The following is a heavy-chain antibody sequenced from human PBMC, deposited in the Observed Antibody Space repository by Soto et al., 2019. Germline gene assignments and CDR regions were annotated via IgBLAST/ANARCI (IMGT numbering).Heavy chain of an antibody. CDR2: INHSGST. CDR3: ARVPGSYCYGMDV. V-gene: IGHV4-34*01. Sequence: QVQLQQWGAGLLKPSETLSLTCAVYGGSFSGYYWSWIRQPPGKGLEWIGEINHSGSTNYNPSLKSRVSISVDTSKNQFSLRLSSVTAAGPAVYYCARVPGSYCYGMDVWGQGTTVTVSS. CDR1: GGSFSGYY. J-gene: IGHJ6*02. D-gene: IGHD2-15*01.